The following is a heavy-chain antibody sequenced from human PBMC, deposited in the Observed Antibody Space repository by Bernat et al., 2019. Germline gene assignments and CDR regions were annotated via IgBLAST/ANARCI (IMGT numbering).Heavy chain of an antibody. CDR1: GGSISNYY. CDR2: IYYSGST. V-gene: IGHV4-59*01. CDR3: ARDSTGYTNFDI. D-gene: IGHD3-22*01. Sequence: QVQLQESGPGLVKPSETLSLTCIVSGGSISNYYWSWIRQPPGKGLEWIGYIYYSGSTNYNPSLKSRLTISVDTSKNQFSLKLSSVTAADTAVYYCARDSTGYTNFDIWGQGTMVTVSS. J-gene: IGHJ3*02.